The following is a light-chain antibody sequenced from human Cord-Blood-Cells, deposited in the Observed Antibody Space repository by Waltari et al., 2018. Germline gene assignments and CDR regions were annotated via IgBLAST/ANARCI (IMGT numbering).Light chain of an antibody. CDR2: EGS. CDR3: CSYAGSSTWV. J-gene: IGLJ3*02. Sequence: QSALTQPASVPGSPGQSITIACTGTSSDVGSYNLFSWYQQHPGKAPKLMIYEGSKRPSGVSNRFSGSKSGNTAALTISGLRPEDEADYYCCSYAGSSTWVFGGGTKLTVL. CDR1: SSDVGSYNL. V-gene: IGLV2-23*01.